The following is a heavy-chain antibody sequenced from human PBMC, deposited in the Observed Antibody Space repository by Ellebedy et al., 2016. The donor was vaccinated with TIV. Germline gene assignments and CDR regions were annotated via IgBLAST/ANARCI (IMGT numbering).Heavy chain of an antibody. CDR2: ISYDGSNK. CDR3: AKQNSITMIVVVILDY. D-gene: IGHD3-22*01. V-gene: IGHV3-30*18. CDR1: GFTFSSYG. Sequence: GGSLRLXXAASGFTFSSYGMHWVRQAPGKGLEWVAVISYDGSNKYYADSVKGRFTISRDNSKNTLYLQMNSLRAEDTAVYYCAKQNSITMIVVVILDYWGQGTLVTVSS. J-gene: IGHJ4*02.